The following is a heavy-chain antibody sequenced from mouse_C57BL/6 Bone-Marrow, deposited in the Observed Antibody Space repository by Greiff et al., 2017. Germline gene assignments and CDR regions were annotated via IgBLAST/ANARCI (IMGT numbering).Heavy chain of an antibody. Sequence: VQLQQSGPELVKPGASVKIPCKASGYTFTDYNMDWVKQSHGKSLEWIGEINPNNGGTIYNQKFKGKATLTVDKSSSTAYMELRSLTSEDTAVYYCARRGGNYYGSTWYFDVWGTGTTVTVSS. J-gene: IGHJ1*03. V-gene: IGHV1-18*01. CDR2: INPNNGGT. CDR1: GYTFTDYN. D-gene: IGHD1-1*01. CDR3: ARRGGNYYGSTWYFDV.